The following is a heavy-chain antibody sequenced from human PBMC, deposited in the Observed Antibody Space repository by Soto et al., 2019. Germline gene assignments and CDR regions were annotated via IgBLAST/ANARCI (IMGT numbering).Heavy chain of an antibody. J-gene: IGHJ6*02. D-gene: IGHD3-16*01. CDR1: GGTFSSYT. CDR2: IIPILGIA. CDR3: AMGGDYYYYGMDV. Sequence: QVQLVQSGAEVKKPGSSVKVSCKASGGTFSSYTISWVRQAPGQGREWMGRIIPILGIANYAQKFQGRVTITADKSTSTAYMELSSLRSEDTAVYYCAMGGDYYYYGMDVWGQGTTVTVSS. V-gene: IGHV1-69*02.